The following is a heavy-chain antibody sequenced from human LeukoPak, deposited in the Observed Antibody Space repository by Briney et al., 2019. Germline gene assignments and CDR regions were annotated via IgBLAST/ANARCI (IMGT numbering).Heavy chain of an antibody. V-gene: IGHV3-30-3*01. CDR2: ISYDGSNK. CDR1: GFSFNSDW. D-gene: IGHD3-10*01. Sequence: PGGSLRLSCAASGFSFNSDWMDWVRQAPGKGLEWVAVISYDGSNKYYADSVKGRFTISRDNSKNTLYLQMNSLRAEDTAVYYCARHIIFDYWGQGTLVTVSS. CDR3: ARHIIFDY. J-gene: IGHJ4*02.